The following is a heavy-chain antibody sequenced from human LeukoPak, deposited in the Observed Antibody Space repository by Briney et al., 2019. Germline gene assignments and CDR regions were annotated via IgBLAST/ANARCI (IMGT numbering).Heavy chain of an antibody. J-gene: IGHJ6*02. CDR3: ARGGGLDV. Sequence: GGSLRLSCAASGFTFSSYWMNWVRQAPGKGLEWVANIKQDGSEKYYVDSVKGRFTISRDNAQNSLYLQMSNLRAEDTAVYFCARGGGLDVWGQGATVTVSS. CDR2: IKQDGSEK. CDR1: GFTFSSYW. D-gene: IGHD3-16*01. V-gene: IGHV3-7*03.